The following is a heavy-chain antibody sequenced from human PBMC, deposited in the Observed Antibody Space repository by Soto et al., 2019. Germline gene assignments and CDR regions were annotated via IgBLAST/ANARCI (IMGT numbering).Heavy chain of an antibody. V-gene: IGHV3-11*01. CDR2: ISSRGTAI. CDR1: GFIFSDYY. Sequence: QVQLVESGGGLVKPGGSLRLSCAASGFIFSDYYMSWIRQAPGKGLEWVSYISSRGTAISYADSVKGRFTISRDNAKHSLNLQMNNLRADDTAVYYCARDVVHENGDPAGDWFDPWGQGTLVTVSS. D-gene: IGHD2-21*02. CDR3: ARDVVHENGDPAGDWFDP. J-gene: IGHJ5*02.